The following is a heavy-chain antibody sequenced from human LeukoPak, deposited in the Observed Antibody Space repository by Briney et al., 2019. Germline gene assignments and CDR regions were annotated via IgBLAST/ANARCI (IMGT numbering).Heavy chain of an antibody. D-gene: IGHD3-10*01. CDR2: MNPNSGNT. Sequence: ASVKVSCKASGYTFTSYDINWVRQATGQGLERMGWMNPNSGNTGYAQKFQGRVTMTRNTSISTAYMELSSLRSEDTAVYYCARRARDRWFGELGYYYYYMDVWGKGTTVTISS. V-gene: IGHV1-8*01. CDR3: ARRARDRWFGELGYYYYYMDV. J-gene: IGHJ6*03. CDR1: GYTFTSYD.